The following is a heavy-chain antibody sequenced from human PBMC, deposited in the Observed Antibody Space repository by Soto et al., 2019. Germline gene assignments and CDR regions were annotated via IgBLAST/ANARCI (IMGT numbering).Heavy chain of an antibody. CDR2: ISAAGDP. CDR3: ARTDRDFYGLDV. J-gene: IGHJ6*02. Sequence: EVQLVESGGGLVQPGGSLRLSCEASGFTFRNYDMHWVRQGTGKGLEWVSGISAAGDPHYADSVEGRFTISRENAQNSFFLQMNSLRVGDTAVYYCARTDRDFYGLDVWAQGTTVIVSS. CDR1: GFTFRNYD. V-gene: IGHV3-13*05.